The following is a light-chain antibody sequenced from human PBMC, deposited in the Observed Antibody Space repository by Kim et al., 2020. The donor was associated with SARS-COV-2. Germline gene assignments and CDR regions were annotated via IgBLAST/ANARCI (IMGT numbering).Light chain of an antibody. V-gene: IGKV3-20*01. J-gene: IGKJ2*01. CDR2: GAS. CDR1: QSVSSSY. Sequence: LSPGERATLSCSASQSVSSSYLAWYQQKPGQAPRLLIYGASSRATGIPDRFSGSGSGTDFTLTISRLEPEDFAVYYCQQYGSSPGTFGQGTKLEI. CDR3: QQYGSSPGT.